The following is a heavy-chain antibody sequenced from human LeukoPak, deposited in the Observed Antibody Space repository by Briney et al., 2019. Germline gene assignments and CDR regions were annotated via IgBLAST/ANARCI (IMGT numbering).Heavy chain of an antibody. D-gene: IGHD1-26*01. CDR3: ATLGRPAKNWFDP. CDR1: GGSISSYY. Sequence: PSETLSLTCTVSGGSISSYYWSWIRQPAGKGLEWIGYIYYSGSTNYNPSLKSRVTISVDTSKNQFSLKLSSVTAADTAVYYCATLGRPAKNWFDPWGQGTLVTVSS. CDR2: IYYSGST. V-gene: IGHV4-59*01. J-gene: IGHJ5*02.